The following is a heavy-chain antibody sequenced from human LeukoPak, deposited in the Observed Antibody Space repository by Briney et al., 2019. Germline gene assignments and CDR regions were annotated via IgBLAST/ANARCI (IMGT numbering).Heavy chain of an antibody. Sequence: GGSPRLSCGASGFSFRSYAMGWVRQAPGKGLEWVSLIIADGVDTYYADSVKGRFTISRDNSKNTLYLQMTSLRDDDTAVYYCAKLAGSCVRRSCWYFDYWGQATLVSVSS. J-gene: IGHJ4*02. CDR3: AKLAGSCVRRSCWYFDY. CDR1: GFSFRSYA. D-gene: IGHD1-14*01. CDR2: IIADGVDT. V-gene: IGHV3-23*01.